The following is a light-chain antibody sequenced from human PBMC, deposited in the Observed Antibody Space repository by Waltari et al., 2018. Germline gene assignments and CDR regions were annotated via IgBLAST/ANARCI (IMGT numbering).Light chain of an antibody. V-gene: IGKV3-11*01. CDR2: GAS. Sequence: EIVLTQSPATLSLSPGERATLSCRASQSVSSYLAWYQQNPGQAPRLLIDGASTRATGTPARFSGSGSGTDFTLTISSLEPEDFAVYYCQQRSNWPPLTFGGGTK. J-gene: IGKJ4*01. CDR3: QQRSNWPPLT. CDR1: QSVSSY.